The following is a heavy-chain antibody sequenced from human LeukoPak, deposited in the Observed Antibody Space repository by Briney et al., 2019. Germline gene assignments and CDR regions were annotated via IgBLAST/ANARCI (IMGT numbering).Heavy chain of an antibody. V-gene: IGHV3-7*01. CDR2: IKQDGSEE. CDR3: ARGSSAGASLRHDY. J-gene: IGHJ4*02. D-gene: IGHD1-26*01. Sequence: GGSLRLSCAASGFTFSSYWMSWVRQAPGKGLERVANIKQDGSEENFVDSVKGRFTISRDNAKESLYLQMNSLRAEDTAVYYCARGSSAGASLRHDYWGQGTLVTVSS. CDR1: GFTFSSYW.